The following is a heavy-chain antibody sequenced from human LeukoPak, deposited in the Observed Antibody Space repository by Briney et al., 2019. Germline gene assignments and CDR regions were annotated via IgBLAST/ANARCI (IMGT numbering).Heavy chain of an antibody. CDR3: ARENYDILTGYYNELLY. J-gene: IGHJ4*02. CDR2: INPSGGST. D-gene: IGHD3-9*01. Sequence: ASVKVSCKASGYTFTSYYMHWVRQAPGQGLEWMGIINPSGGSTSYAQKFQGRVTMTRDTYTSTVYMELSSLRSEDTAVYYCARENYDILTGYYNELLYWGQGTLVTVSS. CDR1: GYTFTSYY. V-gene: IGHV1-46*01.